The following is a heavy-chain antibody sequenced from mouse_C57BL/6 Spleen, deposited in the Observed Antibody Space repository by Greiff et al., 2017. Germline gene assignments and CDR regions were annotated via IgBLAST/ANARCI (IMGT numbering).Heavy chain of an antibody. CDR1: GVDFSRYW. CDR3: ARSGYSTAWFAY. Sequence: EASGVDFSRYWMSWVRRAPGKGLEWIGEINPDSSTINYAPSLKDKFIISRDNAKNTLYLQMSKVRSEDTALYYCARSGYSTAWFAYWGQGTLVTVSA. J-gene: IGHJ3*01. CDR2: INPDSSTI. V-gene: IGHV4-1*01. D-gene: IGHD3-1*01.